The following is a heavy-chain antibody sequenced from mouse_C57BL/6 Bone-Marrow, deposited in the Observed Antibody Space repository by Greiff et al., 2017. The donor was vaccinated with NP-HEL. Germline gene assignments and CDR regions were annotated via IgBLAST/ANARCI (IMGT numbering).Heavy chain of an antibody. J-gene: IGHJ3*01. V-gene: IGHV1-26*01. CDR2: INPNNGGT. Sequence: EVQLQQSGPELVKPGASVKISCKASGYTFTDYYMNWVKQSHGKSLEWIGDINPNNGGTSYNQKFKGKATLTVDKSSSTAYMELRSLTSEDSAVYYCARREDDGYFAYWGQGTLVTVSA. CDR1: GYTFTDYY. D-gene: IGHD2-3*01. CDR3: ARREDDGYFAY.